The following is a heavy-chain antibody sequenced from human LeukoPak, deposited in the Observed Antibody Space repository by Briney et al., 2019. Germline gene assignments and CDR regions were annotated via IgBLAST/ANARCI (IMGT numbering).Heavy chain of an antibody. CDR3: ARDQRGYSYGYPYFDY. CDR1: GYTFTSYG. CDR2: ISAYNGNT. J-gene: IGHJ4*02. V-gene: IGHV1-18*01. Sequence: GASVKVPCKASGYTFTSYGISWVRQAPGQGLEWMGWISAYNGNTNYAQKLQGRVTMTTDTSTSTAYMELRSLRSDDTAVYYCARDQRGYSYGYPYFDYWGQGTLVTVSS. D-gene: IGHD5-18*01.